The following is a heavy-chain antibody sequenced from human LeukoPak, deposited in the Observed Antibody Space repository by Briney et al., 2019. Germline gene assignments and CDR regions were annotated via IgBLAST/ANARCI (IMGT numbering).Heavy chain of an antibody. J-gene: IGHJ6*03. V-gene: IGHV4-34*01. CDR1: GGSFSGYY. Sequence: SETLSLTCAVYGGSFSGYYWTWIRQPPGKGLEWIGEMNHSGSANYNPSLKSRVTISVDTSKNQFSLKLSSVTAADTAVYYCARRGCSSTSCYHARAYYYYYMDVWGKGTTVTISS. CDR2: MNHSGSA. D-gene: IGHD2-2*01. CDR3: ARRGCSSTSCYHARAYYYYYMDV.